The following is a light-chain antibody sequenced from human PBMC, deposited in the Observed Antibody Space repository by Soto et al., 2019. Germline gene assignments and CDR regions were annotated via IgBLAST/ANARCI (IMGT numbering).Light chain of an antibody. CDR3: QKYNSFSYT. V-gene: IGKV1-5*01. CDR1: QSISSW. CDR2: DAS. J-gene: IGKJ2*01. Sequence: DIQMTQSPSTLPASVGDRVTITCRASQSISSWLAWYQQKPGKAPKLLIYDASSLDSGVPSRFSGSGSGTEFTLTISSLQPDDFATYYCQKYNSFSYTFGQGTKVDIK.